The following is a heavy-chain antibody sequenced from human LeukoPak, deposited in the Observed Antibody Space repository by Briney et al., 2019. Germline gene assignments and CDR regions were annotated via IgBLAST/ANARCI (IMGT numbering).Heavy chain of an antibody. V-gene: IGHV3-23*01. CDR1: GFTFSNYS. CDR2: ISGSDTST. J-gene: IGHJ4*02. CDR3: AKDRYGGLYYFDY. D-gene: IGHD3-16*01. Sequence: GGSLRLSCAASGFTFSNYSMSWVRQAPGKGLEWVSSISGSDTSTYYADSVKGRFTISRDNSKNTLYLQMNSLRAEDTAVYYCAKDRYGGLYYFDYWGQGTLVTVSS.